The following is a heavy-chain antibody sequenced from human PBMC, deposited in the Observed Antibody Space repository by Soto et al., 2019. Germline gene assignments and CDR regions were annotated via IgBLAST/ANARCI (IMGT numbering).Heavy chain of an antibody. CDR1: GDSVSSNRAC. V-gene: IGHV6-1*01. CDR3: ARGSWDDVSGHYYMDV. Sequence: SQTLSLTCAISGDSVSSNRACWNWVRQTPSRGLEWLGRTYYKSKWFNNYAVSVKSRITINPDTSQNQFSLHLDSVTPEDTAVYFCARGSWDDVSGHYYMDVWGKGTTVTVSS. CDR2: TYYKSKWFN. J-gene: IGHJ6*03. D-gene: IGHD5-12*01.